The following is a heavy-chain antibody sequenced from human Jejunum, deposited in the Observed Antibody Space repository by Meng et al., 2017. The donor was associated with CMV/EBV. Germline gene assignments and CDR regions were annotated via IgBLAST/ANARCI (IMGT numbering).Heavy chain of an antibody. CDR3: ARANNHAMDV. CDR2: INSDGSST. D-gene: IGHD1/OR15-1a*01. J-gene: IGHJ6*02. CDR1: GFTVISNY. Sequence: SCATSGFTVISNYMSWVRQAPGKGLEWVSRINSDGSSTTYADPVKGRFTFSRDNAKNTLYLQMNSLRAEDTAVYSCARANNHAMDVWGQGTTVTVSS. V-gene: IGHV3-74*01.